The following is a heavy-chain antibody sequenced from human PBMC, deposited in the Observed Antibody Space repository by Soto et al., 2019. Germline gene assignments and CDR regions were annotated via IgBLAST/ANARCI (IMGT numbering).Heavy chain of an antibody. V-gene: IGHV3-30-3*01. CDR1: GFTFSSYA. D-gene: IGHD6-19*01. J-gene: IGHJ4*02. CDR2: ISYDGSNK. CDR3: ARSQCSSGLDY. Sequence: QVQLVESGGGVVQPGRSLRLSCAASGFTFSSYAMHWVRQAPGKGLEWVAVISYDGSNKYYADSVKGRFTISRDNSKNTLYLQMNSLRAEDTAVYYCARSQCSSGLDYWGQGTLVTVSS.